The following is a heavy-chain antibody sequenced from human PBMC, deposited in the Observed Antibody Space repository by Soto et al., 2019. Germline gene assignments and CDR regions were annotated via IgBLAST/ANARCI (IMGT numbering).Heavy chain of an antibody. CDR2: IKSKTDGGTT. D-gene: IGHD3-22*01. Sequence: GGSLRLSCAASGFTFSNAWMNWVRQAPGKGLEWVGRIKSKTDGGTTDYAAPVKGRFTISRDDSKNTLYLQMNSLKTEDTAVYYCTTSTHYYDSSGYLQPADYWGQGTLVTVSS. CDR3: TTSTHYYDSSGYLQPADY. J-gene: IGHJ4*02. CDR1: GFTFSNAW. V-gene: IGHV3-15*07.